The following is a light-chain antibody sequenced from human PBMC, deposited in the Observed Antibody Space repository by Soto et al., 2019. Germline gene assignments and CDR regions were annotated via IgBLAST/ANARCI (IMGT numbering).Light chain of an antibody. CDR1: QGVTSNH. J-gene: IGKJ2*01. V-gene: IGKV3-20*01. Sequence: ENVLTQSPGTVSLSPGERATLSCRASQGVTSNHLAWYQQKPGQAPRLLIYGVFNRATGIPDRFSGSGSGTDFTFTITRLEPEGSAVYFCQHYDGSPRTFGQGTKLEIK. CDR3: QHYDGSPRT. CDR2: GVF.